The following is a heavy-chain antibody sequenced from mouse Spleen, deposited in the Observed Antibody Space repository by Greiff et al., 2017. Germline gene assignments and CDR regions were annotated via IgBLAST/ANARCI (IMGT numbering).Heavy chain of an antibody. V-gene: IGHV1-52*01. CDR3: ASSPGYAGGYFDY. Sequence: QVQLQQPGAELVRPGSSVKLSCKASGYTFTSYWMHWVKQRPIQGLEWIGNIDPSDSETHYNQKFKDKATLTVDKSSSTAYMQLSSLTSEDSAVYYCASSPGYAGGYFDYWGQGTTLTVSS. D-gene: IGHD2-14*01. J-gene: IGHJ2*01. CDR2: IDPSDSET. CDR1: GYTFTSYW.